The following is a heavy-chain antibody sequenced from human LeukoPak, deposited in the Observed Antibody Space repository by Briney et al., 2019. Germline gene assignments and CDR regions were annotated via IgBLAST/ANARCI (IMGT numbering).Heavy chain of an antibody. J-gene: IGHJ4*02. CDR3: ARDLDYYYSSGYSTLDY. D-gene: IGHD3-22*01. V-gene: IGHV1-46*01. CDR2: INPSSGST. Sequence: ASVKVSCKASGYTFTSYYMHWVRQAPGQGLEWMGIINPSSGSTSYAQKIQGRVTMTRDTSTSTVYMELSSLRSEDTALYYCARDLDYYYSSGYSTLDYWGQGTLVTVSS. CDR1: GYTFTSYY.